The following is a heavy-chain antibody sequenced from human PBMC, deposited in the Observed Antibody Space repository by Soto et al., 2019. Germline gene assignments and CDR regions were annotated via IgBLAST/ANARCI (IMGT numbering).Heavy chain of an antibody. CDR2: MSYDGHNR. J-gene: IGHJ6*02. CDR1: GFTFSSYG. V-gene: IGHV3-30*18. CDR3: AKNHHSYTMRGSMGV. Sequence: QVQLVESGGGVVQPGRSLRLSCAASGFTFSSYGMHWVRQAPGKGLECVAVMSYDGHNRYYADSVKGRFTISRDNSRNTLDLQLTSLRAEDTAVYYCAKNHHSYTMRGSMGVWGQGTTVTVSS. D-gene: IGHD2-2*02.